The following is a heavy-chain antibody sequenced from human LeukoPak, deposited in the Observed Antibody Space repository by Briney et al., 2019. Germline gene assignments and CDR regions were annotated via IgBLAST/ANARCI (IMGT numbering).Heavy chain of an antibody. CDR2: IWYDGSNK. V-gene: IGHV3-33*01. J-gene: IGHJ4*02. Sequence: GGSLRLSCEASGFTFSSFGLHWVRQAPGKGLEWVAVIWYDGSNKYYADSVKGRFTISRDNSKNTLYLQMSSLRAEDAALYYCARDSSPGIAAAGFDYWGQGTLVTDSS. D-gene: IGHD6-13*01. CDR3: ARDSSPGIAAAGFDY. CDR1: GFTFSSFG.